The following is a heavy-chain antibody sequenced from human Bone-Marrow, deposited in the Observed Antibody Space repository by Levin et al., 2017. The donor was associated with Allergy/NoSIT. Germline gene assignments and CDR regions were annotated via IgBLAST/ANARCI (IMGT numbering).Heavy chain of an antibody. V-gene: IGHV3-7*01. Sequence: SGGSLRLSCAASGFTFSSYWMSWVRQAPGKGLEWVANIKQDGSEKYYVDSVKGRFTISRDNAKNSLYLQMNSLRAEDTAVYYCARDYSEPKTGRGSVGYCSGCSCYFDYWGQGTLVTVSS. D-gene: IGHD2-15*01. CDR1: GFTFSSYW. CDR3: ARDYSEPKTGRGSVGYCSGCSCYFDY. J-gene: IGHJ4*02. CDR2: IKQDGSEK.